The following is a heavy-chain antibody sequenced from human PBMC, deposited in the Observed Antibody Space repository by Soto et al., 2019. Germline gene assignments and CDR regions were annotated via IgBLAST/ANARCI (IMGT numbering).Heavy chain of an antibody. CDR1: GDSIFSGDFY. J-gene: IGHJ4*02. D-gene: IGHD3-10*01. Sequence: SETLSLTCTVSGDSIFSGDFYLSWIRQPPGKGLEWIGYISYSGSTKYNPSLRGRLTISADTSKNQFSLRLNSVSAADTAVYYCAKNSMVRGLHYWGRGNLVTVSS. V-gene: IGHV4-61*08. CDR3: AKNSMVRGLHY. CDR2: ISYSGST.